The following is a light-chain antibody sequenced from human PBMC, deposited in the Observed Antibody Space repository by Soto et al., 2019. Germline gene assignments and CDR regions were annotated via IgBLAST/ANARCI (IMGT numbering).Light chain of an antibody. CDR1: QSISIY. Sequence: DIQMTQSPSSLSASVGDRVTITCRASQSISIYLNWYQQKPGKAPRLLIYAASRLQSGVPSRFSGSGSGTDFTLTISSLQPEDFATDYCQQSYIMPTYTFGQGTRLDIK. CDR3: QQSYIMPTYT. V-gene: IGKV1-39*01. CDR2: AAS. J-gene: IGKJ2*01.